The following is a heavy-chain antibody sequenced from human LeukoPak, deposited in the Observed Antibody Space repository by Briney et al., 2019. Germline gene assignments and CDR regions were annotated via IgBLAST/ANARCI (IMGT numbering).Heavy chain of an antibody. V-gene: IGHV4-30-2*01. J-gene: IGHJ5*02. CDR2: IYHSGST. D-gene: IGHD2-15*01. CDR1: GGSISSGSYY. Sequence: SETLSLTCTVSGGSISSGSYYWSWIRQPPGKGLEWIGYIYHSGSTNYNPSLKSRVTISVDKSKNQFSLKLSSVTAADTAVYYCASVVVVVYRWFDPWGQGTLVTVSS. CDR3: ASVVVVVYRWFDP.